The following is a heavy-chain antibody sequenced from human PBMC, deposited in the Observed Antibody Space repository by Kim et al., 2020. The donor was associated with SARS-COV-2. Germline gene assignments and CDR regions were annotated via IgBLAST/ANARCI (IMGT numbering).Heavy chain of an antibody. J-gene: IGHJ6*02. D-gene: IGHD3-10*01. CDR3: ARDRGGSPGYYYYGMDI. CDR1: GYTFNRHA. CDR2: INVGSDNT. Sequence: ASVKVSCKASGYTFNRHAMHWVRQAPGQRLEWMGWINVGSDNTKYSQKFQGRVTITRDTSASTAYMELSSLRSEDTGVYYCARDRGGSPGYYYYGMDIWG. V-gene: IGHV1-3*01.